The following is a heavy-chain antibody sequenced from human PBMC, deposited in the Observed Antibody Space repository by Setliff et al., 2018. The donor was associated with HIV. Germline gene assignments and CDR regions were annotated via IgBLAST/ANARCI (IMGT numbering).Heavy chain of an antibody. V-gene: IGHV4-34*08. CDR1: GFIFSGYW. D-gene: IGHD6-19*01. CDR3: ATLQSSGWPHGIEY. Sequence: PGGSLRLSCAASGFIFSGYWMTWIRQAPGKGLEWIGEINHSGSTNYSSSLKSRVTISVDTSKNQFSLKVNFVTAADTAVYYCATLQSSGWPHGIEYWGQGTLVTAPQ. J-gene: IGHJ4*02. CDR2: INHSGST.